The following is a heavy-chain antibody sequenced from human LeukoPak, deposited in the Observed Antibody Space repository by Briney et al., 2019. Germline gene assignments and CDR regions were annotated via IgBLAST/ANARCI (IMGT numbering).Heavy chain of an antibody. Sequence: GGSLRLSCAASGFTFSSYSMTWVRQAPGKGLEWVSSISSSSRYIYYADSMKGRFTISRDNAKNSLFLQMNSLRAEDTAVYYCARVAEAAAFDYWGQGTLVTVSS. V-gene: IGHV3-21*01. CDR2: ISSSSRYI. D-gene: IGHD6-13*01. CDR1: GFTFSSYS. J-gene: IGHJ4*02. CDR3: ARVAEAAAFDY.